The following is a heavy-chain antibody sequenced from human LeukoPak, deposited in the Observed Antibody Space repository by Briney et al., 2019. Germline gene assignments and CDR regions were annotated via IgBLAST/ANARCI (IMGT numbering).Heavy chain of an antibody. Sequence: GGSLRLSCAASGFTFDDYSMHWVRLAPGKGLEWVSGISWNSGSIGYADSVKGRFTISRDNAKNTLYLQMNSLRAEDTAVYYCTRDLYSSTWSHAFDIWGQGTMVTVSS. D-gene: IGHD6-13*01. CDR3: TRDLYSSTWSHAFDI. CDR2: ISWNSGSI. V-gene: IGHV3-9*01. CDR1: GFTFDDYS. J-gene: IGHJ3*02.